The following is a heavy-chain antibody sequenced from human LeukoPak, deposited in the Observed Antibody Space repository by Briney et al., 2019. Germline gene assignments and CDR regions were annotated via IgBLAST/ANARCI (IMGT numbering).Heavy chain of an antibody. J-gene: IGHJ4*02. V-gene: IGHV4-39*07. CDR3: ARGTGYSYDPIWVDY. Sequence: PSETLSLTCTVSGASFNSDDQYWNWIRQSPGKGLEWIGSIHPSGMLYNNPSLESRVTMSRDTSKNQFSLKLSSVTAADTAVYYCARGTGYSYDPIWVDYWGQGTLVTVSS. CDR2: IHPSGML. D-gene: IGHD5-18*01. CDR1: GASFNSDDQY.